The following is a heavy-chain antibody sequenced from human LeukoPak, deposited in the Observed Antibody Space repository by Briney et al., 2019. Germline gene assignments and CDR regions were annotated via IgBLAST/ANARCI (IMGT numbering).Heavy chain of an antibody. CDR3: ARGSSGSYYTLFDY. CDR2: ITSSSTYI. CDR1: GFTFSSYS. D-gene: IGHD1-26*01. J-gene: IGHJ4*02. Sequence: PGGSLRLSCAASGFTFSSYSMHWVRQAPGKGLEWVSSITSSSTYIYYADSMKGRFTISRDNAKNSLYLQMDSLRAEDTAVYYCARGSSGSYYTLFDYWGQGTLVTVSS. V-gene: IGHV3-21*01.